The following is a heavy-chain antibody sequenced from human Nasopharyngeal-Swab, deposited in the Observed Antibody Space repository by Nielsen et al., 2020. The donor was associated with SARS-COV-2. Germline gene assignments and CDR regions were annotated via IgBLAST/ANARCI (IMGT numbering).Heavy chain of an antibody. Sequence: SDTLSLPCTVSVGSSSSVDYYWSWIRQPPGKGLEWIGYIYYSGSTYYNPSLKSRVTISVDTSKNQFSLKLSSVTAADTAVYYCATRGPYGSGSYPLDYWGQGTLVTVSS. V-gene: IGHV4-30-4*02. CDR3: ATRGPYGSGSYPLDY. CDR2: IYYSGST. D-gene: IGHD3-10*01. CDR1: VGSSSSVDYY. J-gene: IGHJ4*02.